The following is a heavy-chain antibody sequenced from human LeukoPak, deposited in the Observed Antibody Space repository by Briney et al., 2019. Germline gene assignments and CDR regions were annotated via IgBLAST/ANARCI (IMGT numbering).Heavy chain of an antibody. CDR3: ASLAEGESGRGS. D-gene: IGHD3-10*01. Sequence: PSETLSLTCTVSGASVGSAGSHWMWIRQPPGKGLGYIGNIHRTGSTDYKPSLRSRVTISVDTSNNHFSLTLRSVTAADTAVYYCASLAEGESGRGSWGQGTFVTVSP. CDR2: IHRTGST. CDR1: GASVGSAGSH. J-gene: IGHJ5*02. V-gene: IGHV4-61*08.